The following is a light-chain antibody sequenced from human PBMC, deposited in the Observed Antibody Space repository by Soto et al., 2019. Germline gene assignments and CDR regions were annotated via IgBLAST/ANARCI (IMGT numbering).Light chain of an antibody. Sequence: QAVVTQPPSVSGAPGQRVTISCTGGSSNIGADYDVHWYQHLPGTAPKLLIYGNDKRPSGVPDRFSGSKSGTSASLAITGLQAEDEADYYCQSYDSSLSGSNVFGTGTKVTVL. CDR3: QSYDSSLSGSNV. J-gene: IGLJ1*01. V-gene: IGLV1-40*01. CDR2: GND. CDR1: SSNIGADYD.